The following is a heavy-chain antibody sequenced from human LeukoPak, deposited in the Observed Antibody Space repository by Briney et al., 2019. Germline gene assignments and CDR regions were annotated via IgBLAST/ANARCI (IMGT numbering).Heavy chain of an antibody. CDR3: AREQHGSYYD. CDR2: INWNGGST. Sequence: GGSLRLSCAAYGFTFDDYGMSWVRQAPGKGLEWVSGINWNGGSTGYADSVKGRFIISRDNAENSLYLQMNSLRAEDTALYHCAREQHGSYYDWGRGTLVTVPS. D-gene: IGHD1-26*01. J-gene: IGHJ4*02. CDR1: GFTFDDYG. V-gene: IGHV3-20*01.